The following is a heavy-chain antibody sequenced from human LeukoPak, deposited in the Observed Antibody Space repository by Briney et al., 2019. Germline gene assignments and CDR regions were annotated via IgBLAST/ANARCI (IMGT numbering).Heavy chain of an antibody. Sequence: GGSLRLSCAASGYTFSTYWMHWVRQAPEKGLVWVSRINSDGSSITYADSVKGRFTISRDNAKNSLYLQMNNLRAEDTAVYYCARDLGYCSGDVCYPAWFDPWGQGTLVTVSS. D-gene: IGHD2-15*01. CDR2: INSDGSSI. V-gene: IGHV3-74*03. J-gene: IGHJ5*02. CDR1: GYTFSTYW. CDR3: ARDLGYCSGDVCYPAWFDP.